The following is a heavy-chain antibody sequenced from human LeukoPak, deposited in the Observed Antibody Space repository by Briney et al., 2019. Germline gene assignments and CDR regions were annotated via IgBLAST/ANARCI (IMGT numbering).Heavy chain of an antibody. CDR1: GYTLTELS. CDR3: ATPAVGVVITHDAFDI. D-gene: IGHD3-3*01. J-gene: IGHJ3*02. CDR2: FEPEDGET. V-gene: IGHV1-24*01. Sequence: ASVKVSCKVSGYTLTELSMHWVRQAPGKGLEWMGGFEPEDGETIYAQKFQGRVTMTEDTSTDTAYMELSSLRSEDTAVYYCATPAVGVVITHDAFDIWGQGTMVTVSS.